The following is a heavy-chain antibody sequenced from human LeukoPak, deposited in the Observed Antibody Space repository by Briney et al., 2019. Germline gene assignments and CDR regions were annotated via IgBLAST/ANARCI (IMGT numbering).Heavy chain of an antibody. V-gene: IGHV1-69*06. CDR2: IIPIFGTA. D-gene: IGHD6-19*01. Sequence: SVKVSCKASGGTFSSYAISWVRQAPGQGLEWMRGIIPIFGTANYAQKFQGRVTITADKSTSTAYMELSSLRSEDTAVYYCARDLPYSSGSLGYWGQGTLVTVSS. CDR1: GGTFSSYA. J-gene: IGHJ4*02. CDR3: ARDLPYSSGSLGY.